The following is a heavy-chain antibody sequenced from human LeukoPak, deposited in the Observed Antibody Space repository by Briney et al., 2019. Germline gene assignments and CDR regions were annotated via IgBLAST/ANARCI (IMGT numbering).Heavy chain of an antibody. CDR1: GFTFSNYG. V-gene: IGHV3-33*01. CDR2: IWYDGSNK. CDR3: AREMGLNIVATFGY. Sequence: GGSLRLSCAASGFTFSNYGMHWVRQAPGKGLEWVALIWYDGSNKYYANSVQGRFIISRDNSKNTLYLQMNSLRAEDTAVYYCAREMGLNIVATFGYWGQGTLVTVSS. J-gene: IGHJ4*02. D-gene: IGHD5-12*01.